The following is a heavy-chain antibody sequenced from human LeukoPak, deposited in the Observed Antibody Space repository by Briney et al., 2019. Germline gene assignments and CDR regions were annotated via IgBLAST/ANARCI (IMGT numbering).Heavy chain of an antibody. J-gene: IGHJ4*02. CDR3: AKIRHGGDCYDD. V-gene: IGHV3-23*01. CDR1: GFTFSSYW. D-gene: IGHD2-21*02. Sequence: GGSLRLSCAASGFTFSSYWMSWVRQAPGRGLEWVSDISGSGGSTYYADSVKGRFTISRDNSKNTLYLQMNSLRAEDTAVYYCAKIRHGGDCYDDWGQGTLVTVSS. CDR2: ISGSGGST.